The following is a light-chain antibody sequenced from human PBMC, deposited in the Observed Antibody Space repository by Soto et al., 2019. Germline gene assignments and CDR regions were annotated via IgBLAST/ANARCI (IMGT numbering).Light chain of an antibody. J-gene: IGKJ2*01. V-gene: IGKV3-20*01. CDR1: QSVSSSY. CDR2: GAS. CDR3: QQYGSSPHQWYT. Sequence: EIVLTQSPGTLSLSPGERATLSCRASQSVSSSYLAWYQQKPGQAPRLLIYGASSRATGIPDRFSGSGSGTDFTLTISRLEPEDFAVYYCQQYGSSPHQWYTFGQGTKLEIK.